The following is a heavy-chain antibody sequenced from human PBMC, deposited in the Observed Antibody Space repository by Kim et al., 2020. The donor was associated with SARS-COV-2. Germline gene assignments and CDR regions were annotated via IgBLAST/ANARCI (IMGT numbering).Heavy chain of an antibody. Sequence: GGSLRLSCAASGFTFSNYWMHWVRQVPGKGLAWVSLINSDGSWTSYADSVRGRFTISRDNAKNTVDLQMNGLRAEDTAVYYCARERGGGNEDSWGQGTLVTVSS. CDR1: GFTFSNYW. J-gene: IGHJ4*02. CDR3: ARERGGGNEDS. CDR2: INSDGSWT. D-gene: IGHD2-15*01. V-gene: IGHV3-74*01.